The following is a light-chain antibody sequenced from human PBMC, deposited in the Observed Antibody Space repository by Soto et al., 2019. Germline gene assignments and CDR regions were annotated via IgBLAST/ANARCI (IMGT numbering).Light chain of an antibody. Sequence: QSVLTQPASVSGSPGQSITISCTGTTSDVSIYNYVSWYQQHPGKAPKLMIYGVSNRPSGVSNRFSGAKSGHTASLTISGLQVEDEADYYCCSYTSSTNYVFGPGTKLPVL. V-gene: IGLV2-14*01. CDR1: TSDVSIYNY. CDR3: CSYTSSTNYV. J-gene: IGLJ1*01. CDR2: GVS.